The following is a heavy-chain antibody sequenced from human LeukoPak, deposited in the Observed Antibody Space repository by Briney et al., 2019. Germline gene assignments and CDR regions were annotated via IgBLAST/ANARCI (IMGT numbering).Heavy chain of an antibody. CDR2: IYYSGST. J-gene: IGHJ4*02. D-gene: IGHD6-19*01. CDR3: ARVRIAVFDY. Sequence: PSETLSLTCTVSGGSISSSSYYWGWLRQPPGKGLEWIGSIYYSGSTNYNPSLKSRVTMSVDTSKNQFSLKLSSVTAADTAVYYCARVRIAVFDYWGQGTLVTVSS. CDR1: GGSISSSSYY. V-gene: IGHV4-39*07.